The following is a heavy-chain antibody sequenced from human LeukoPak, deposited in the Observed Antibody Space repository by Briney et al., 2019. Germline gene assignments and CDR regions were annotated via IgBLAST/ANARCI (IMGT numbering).Heavy chain of an antibody. CDR1: GFTFSSYG. Sequence: GGSLRLSCAASGFTFSSYGMSWVRQAPGKGLEWVSAISGSGGSTYYADSVKGRFTISRDNSKNTLYLQMNSLRAEDTAVYYCAKTVSSGWYVNYFDYWGQGTLVTVSS. V-gene: IGHV3-23*01. CDR2: ISGSGGST. J-gene: IGHJ4*02. CDR3: AKTVSSGWYVNYFDY. D-gene: IGHD6-19*01.